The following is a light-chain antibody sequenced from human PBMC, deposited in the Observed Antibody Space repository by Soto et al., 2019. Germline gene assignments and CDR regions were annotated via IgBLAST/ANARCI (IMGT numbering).Light chain of an antibody. J-gene: IGLJ2*01. Sequence: QSVLTQSSSASASLGSSVKLTCTLSSGHSTYIIAWHQQQPGKAPRYLMKLEGSGSYNKGSGIPDRFSGSSSGADRYLTISNLQFEDEADYYCETWDTNVVVFGGGTKVTV. V-gene: IGLV4-60*02. CDR1: SGHSTYI. CDR3: ETWDTNVVV. CDR2: LEGSGSY.